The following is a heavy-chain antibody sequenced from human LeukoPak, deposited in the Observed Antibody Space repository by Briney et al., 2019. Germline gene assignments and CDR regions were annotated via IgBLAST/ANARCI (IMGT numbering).Heavy chain of an antibody. CDR1: GFTFSSYI. J-gene: IGHJ4*02. CDR2: ISSSSSYI. Sequence: GGSLRLSCAASGFTFSSYIMSWVRQAPGKGLEWVSSISSSSSYIYYADSVKGRFTISRDNSKNTLYLQMNSLRAEDTAVYYCARDSQRSGTYDYWGQGTLVTVSS. CDR3: ARDSQRSGTYDY. V-gene: IGHV3-21*01. D-gene: IGHD1-26*01.